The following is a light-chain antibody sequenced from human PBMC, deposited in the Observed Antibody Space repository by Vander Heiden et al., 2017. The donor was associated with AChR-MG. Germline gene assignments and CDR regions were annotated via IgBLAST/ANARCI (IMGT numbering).Light chain of an antibody. Sequence: QSALTHPASLSGSPGQSITISCTGTSSDFGGYNYVSWYQQHPGKAPKLMIYDVSNRPSGVSNRFSGSKSGNTASLTISGLQAEDEADYYCSSYTSSSTLVVFGGGTKLTVL. CDR2: DVS. CDR3: SSYTSSSTLVV. V-gene: IGLV2-14*01. J-gene: IGLJ2*01. CDR1: SSDFGGYNY.